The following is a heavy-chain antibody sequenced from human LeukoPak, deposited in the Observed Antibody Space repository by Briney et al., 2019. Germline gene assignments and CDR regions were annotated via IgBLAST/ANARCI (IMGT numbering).Heavy chain of an antibody. CDR2: IYTSGST. D-gene: IGHD2-2*01. CDR3: AREVRVVVVPAATKKGDAFDI. CDR1: GGSISSGSYY. V-gene: IGHV4-61*02. J-gene: IGHJ3*02. Sequence: SETLSLTCTVSGGSISSGSYYWSWIRQAAGKGLEWIGRIYTSGSTNYNPSLKSRVTISVDTSKNQFSLKLSSVTAADTAVYYCAREVRVVVVPAATKKGDAFDIWGQGTMVTVSS.